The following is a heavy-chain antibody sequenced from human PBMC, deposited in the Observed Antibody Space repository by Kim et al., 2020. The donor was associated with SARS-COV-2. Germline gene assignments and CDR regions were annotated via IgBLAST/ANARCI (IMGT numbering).Heavy chain of an antibody. CDR3: AKDRHEHLTKYYFDY. D-gene: IGHD4-4*01. Sequence: DSVKGRFTISRDNSKNSLYLQMNRLRTEDTALYYCAKDRHEHLTKYYFDYWGQGTLVTVSS. J-gene: IGHJ4*02. V-gene: IGHV3-43*01.